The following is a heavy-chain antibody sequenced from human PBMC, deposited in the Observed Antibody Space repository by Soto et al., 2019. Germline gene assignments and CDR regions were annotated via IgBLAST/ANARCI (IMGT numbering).Heavy chain of an antibody. V-gene: IGHV3-7*01. CDR1: GFTFSSFW. D-gene: IGHD3-3*02. J-gene: IGHJ4*02. CDR3: ATRLALSGFAH. Sequence: EVQLVESGGGLVQPGGSLRLSCEASGFTFSSFWMDWVRQAPGKGLEWVANIKQDGSEKYYGDSVKGRFTISRDNAQKSLFLQVGGLSAEDGAVYSCATRLALSGFAHWGQGTLVTVSS. CDR2: IKQDGSEK.